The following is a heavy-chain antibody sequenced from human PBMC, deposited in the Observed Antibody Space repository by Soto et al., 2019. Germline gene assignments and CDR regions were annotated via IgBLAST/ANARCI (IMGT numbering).Heavy chain of an antibody. D-gene: IGHD3-3*01. Sequence: SETLSLTCTVSGGSISSSSYYWGWISQPPGKGLEWIGSIYYSGSTYYNPSLKSRVTISVDTSKNQFSLKLSSVTAADTDVYYCVGGPFRFDPWGQGIPVT. CDR1: GGSISSSSYY. V-gene: IGHV4-39*07. CDR3: VGGPFRFDP. CDR2: IYYSGST. J-gene: IGHJ5*02.